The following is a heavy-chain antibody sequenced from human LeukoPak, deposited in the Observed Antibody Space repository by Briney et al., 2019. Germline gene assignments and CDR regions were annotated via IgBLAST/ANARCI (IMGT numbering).Heavy chain of an antibody. CDR2: ISGSGGST. CDR1: GFTFSDCA. Sequence: GSLRLSCAASGFTFSDCAMSWVRQAPGKGLEWVSTISGSGGSTYYADSVKGRFTISRDNSKNTLYLQMKSLRAEDTAMYYCAKRRHVWELPPSSDWGQGTLDTVSS. CDR3: AKRRHVWELPPSSD. V-gene: IGHV3-23*01. D-gene: IGHD1-26*01. J-gene: IGHJ4*02.